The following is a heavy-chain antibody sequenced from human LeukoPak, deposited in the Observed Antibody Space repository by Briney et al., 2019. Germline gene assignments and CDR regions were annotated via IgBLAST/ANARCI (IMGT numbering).Heavy chain of an antibody. CDR2: VSGNGGHS. CDR3: ARIPSGSYSYFDY. CDR1: GFTFNHYA. V-gene: IGHV3-23*01. J-gene: IGHJ4*02. D-gene: IGHD1-26*01. Sequence: GGSLRLSCAASGFTFNHYAMTWVRHAPGKGLEWVSSVSGNGGHSYYADSVKGRLTISRDNSKNTLYLQMNSLRAEDTAVYYCARIPSGSYSYFDYWGQGTLVTVSS.